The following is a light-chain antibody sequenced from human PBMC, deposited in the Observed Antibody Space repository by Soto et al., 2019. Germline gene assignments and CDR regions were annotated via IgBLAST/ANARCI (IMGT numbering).Light chain of an antibody. J-gene: IGKJ1*01. CDR3: QTYNSYSEA. CDR1: QSISSW. CDR2: DDS. V-gene: IGKV1-5*01. Sequence: DIQMTQSPSTLSASVGYRVPITCLASQSISSWLAWYQQKPGKDPKLMIYDDSSLESGVTSRFSGSGSGTEFTLTIRSMQPDEFATYYCQTYNSYSEACGHGNKVDIK.